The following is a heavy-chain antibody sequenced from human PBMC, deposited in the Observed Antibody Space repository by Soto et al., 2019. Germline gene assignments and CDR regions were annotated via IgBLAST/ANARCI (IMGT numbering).Heavy chain of an antibody. V-gene: IGHV5-51*01. Sequence: PGESVKSAGKGSGYSFTIYCIGWVLQMPGKGLEWMGIIYPGDSDTRYSPSFQGQVTISADKSISTAYLQWSSLKASDTAMYYCARRRVTTNYYYGMDVWGQGTTVTVSS. CDR3: ARRRVTTNYYYGMDV. CDR1: GYSFTIYC. D-gene: IGHD4-17*01. J-gene: IGHJ6*02. CDR2: IYPGDSDT.